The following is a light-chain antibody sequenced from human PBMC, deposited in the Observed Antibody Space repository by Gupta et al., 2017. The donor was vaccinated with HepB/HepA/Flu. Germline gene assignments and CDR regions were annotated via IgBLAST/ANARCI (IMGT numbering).Light chain of an antibody. CDR3: QEWDSSTVV. CDR1: KLGDKY. CDR2: QDS. Sequence: SYALTQPPSVSVSPGQTASITCSGDKLGDKYACWYQQKPGQSPVLVIYQDSKRPSGIPERFSGSDSGNTVTMTISGTQAVDEDDYYCQEWDSSTVVFGGGTKLTVL. V-gene: IGLV3-1*01. J-gene: IGLJ2*01.